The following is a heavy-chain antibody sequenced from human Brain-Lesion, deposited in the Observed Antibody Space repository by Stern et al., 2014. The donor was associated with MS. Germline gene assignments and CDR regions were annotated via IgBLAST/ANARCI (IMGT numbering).Heavy chain of an antibody. D-gene: IGHD4-11*01. J-gene: IGHJ4*02. CDR1: GGSINSGDYH. Sequence: ESGPGLVKPSQTLSLTCTVSGGSINSGDYHWTWIRQPPGKGLEWIGFITYSGTTYYKPSLQRRLTISVDTSKNQFSLKLRSVTAGDTAVYYCARSTVSAEYYFDYWGQGTLVTVSS. V-gene: IGHV4-30-4*01. CDR3: ARSTVSAEYYFDY. CDR2: ITYSGTT.